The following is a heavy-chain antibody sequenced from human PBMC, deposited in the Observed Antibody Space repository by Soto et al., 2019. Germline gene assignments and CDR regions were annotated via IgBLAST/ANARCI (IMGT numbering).Heavy chain of an antibody. CDR1: GFTFDDYG. J-gene: IGHJ5*02. D-gene: IGHD3-16*01. CDR2: INWNGGST. Sequence: GGSLRLSCAASGFTFDDYGMSWVRQAPGKGLEWVSGINWNGGSTGYADSVKGRFTISRDNAKNSLYLQMNRLRADDTALYHCAGSIMITFGGVIPDWFDPWGQGTLVTVSS. V-gene: IGHV3-20*01. CDR3: AGSIMITFGGVIPDWFDP.